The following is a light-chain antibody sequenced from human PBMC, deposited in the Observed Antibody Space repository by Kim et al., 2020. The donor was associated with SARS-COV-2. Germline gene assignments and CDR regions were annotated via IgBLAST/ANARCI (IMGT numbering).Light chain of an antibody. CDR3: QQYNIWPPIT. J-gene: IGKJ5*01. CDR1: QSLSSN. CDR2: GAS. Sequence: SPGESDTHSCRASQSLSSNLAWYQQKPGQAPRLLMYGASTRATGIPARFSGSGSGTEFTLTISSLQSEDFAVYYCQQYNIWPPITFGQGTRLEIK. V-gene: IGKV3-15*01.